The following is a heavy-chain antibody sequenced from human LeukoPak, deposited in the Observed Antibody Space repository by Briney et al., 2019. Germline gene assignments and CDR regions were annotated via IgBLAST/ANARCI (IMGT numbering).Heavy chain of an antibody. J-gene: IGHJ4*02. D-gene: IGHD3-22*01. CDR3: ARDLAYYDSSGYYFDY. Sequence: ASVKVSCKASGYTFTGYYMHWVRQAPGQGLEWMGWINPNSGGTNCAQKFQGRVTMTRDTSISTAYMELSRLRSDDTAVYYCARDLAYYDSSGYYFDYWGQGTLVTVSS. CDR2: INPNSGGT. V-gene: IGHV1-2*02. CDR1: GYTFTGYY.